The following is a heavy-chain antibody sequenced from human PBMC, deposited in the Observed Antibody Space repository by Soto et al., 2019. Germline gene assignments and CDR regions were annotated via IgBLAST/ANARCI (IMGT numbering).Heavy chain of an antibody. CDR2: MNPNSGNT. Sequence: QVQLVQSGAEVKKPGASVKVSCKASGYTFTSSDINWVRQVTGQGLEWMGWMNPNSGNTAYAQKFQGRVTMTRDTSITTAYMELSSLRFEDTAVYYCARGLGYCSGGRCYSVDYWGQGTLVTVSS. CDR1: GYTFTSSD. CDR3: ARGLGYCSGGRCYSVDY. J-gene: IGHJ4*02. D-gene: IGHD2-15*01. V-gene: IGHV1-8*01.